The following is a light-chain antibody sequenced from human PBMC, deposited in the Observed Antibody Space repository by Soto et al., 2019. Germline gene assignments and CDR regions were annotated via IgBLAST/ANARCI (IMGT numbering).Light chain of an antibody. CDR1: QRINSW. CDR2: KAS. J-gene: IGKJ2*01. Sequence: DIQMTQSPSTLSAFVGDRVTITCRASQRINSWLAWYQQKPGKAPKLLIQKASSLESGVPSRFSGSGSGTEFTLTISSLQPDEFATYYCQQYKSYPYIFGQGTKLEIK. V-gene: IGKV1-5*03. CDR3: QQYKSYPYI.